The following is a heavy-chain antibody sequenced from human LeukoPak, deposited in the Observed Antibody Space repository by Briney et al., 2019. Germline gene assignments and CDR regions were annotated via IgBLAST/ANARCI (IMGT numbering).Heavy chain of an antibody. CDR1: GFTFSSYW. D-gene: IGHD6-6*01. V-gene: IGHV3-74*01. CDR2: INSDGSST. CDR3: ASSLVGSSIPI. J-gene: IGHJ4*02. Sequence: GGSLRLSCAASGFTFSSYWMHWVRQAPGKGLVWVSHINSDGSSTSYADSVKGRFTISRDNAKNTLYLQMNSLRAEDTAVYYCASSLVGSSIPIWGQGTLVTVSS.